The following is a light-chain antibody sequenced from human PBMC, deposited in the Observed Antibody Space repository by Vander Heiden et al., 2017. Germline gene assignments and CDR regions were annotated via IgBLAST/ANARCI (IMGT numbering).Light chain of an antibody. J-gene: IGLJ2*01. V-gene: IGLV2-23*02. Sequence: QSALTQPASVSGSPGQSITISCTGTSSDVGSYNLVAWYQQHPGNAPNLMIDEVSKRPAGVSNRFSGSKSGTTASLTISGRQAEDEADYYCCSYAGSSTLVFGGGTKLTVL. CDR3: CSYAGSSTLV. CDR1: SSDVGSYNL. CDR2: EVS.